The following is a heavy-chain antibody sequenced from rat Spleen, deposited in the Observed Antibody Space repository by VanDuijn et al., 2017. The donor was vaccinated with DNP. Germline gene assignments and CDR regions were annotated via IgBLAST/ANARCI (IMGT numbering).Heavy chain of an antibody. CDR2: ITKTGDST. V-gene: IGHV5-31*01. CDR3: ASPHNSGYYFDY. Sequence: EVQLVESGGGPVQPGRSLKVSCVASGFIFSNYWMTWIRQAPGKGLEWVASITKTGDSTYYSDSVKGRFSISRDNAKSTLYLLLNSLRSEDTATYYCASPHNSGYYFDYWGQGVMVTVSS. CDR1: GFIFSNYW. D-gene: IGHD4-3*01. J-gene: IGHJ2*01.